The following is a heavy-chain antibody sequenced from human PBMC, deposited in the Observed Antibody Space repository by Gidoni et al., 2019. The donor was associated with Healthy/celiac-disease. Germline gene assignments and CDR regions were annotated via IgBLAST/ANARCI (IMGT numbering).Heavy chain of an antibody. Sequence: QVQLQQWGAGLLTPSETLSLTCAVYGGSFSGYYWSWIRQPPGKGLEWIGEINHSGSTNYNPSLKSRVTISVDTSKNQFSLKLSSVTAADTAVYYCARSGRSGKHNWFDPWGQGTLVTVSS. CDR1: GGSFSGYY. CDR2: INHSGST. V-gene: IGHV4-34*01. D-gene: IGHD2-15*01. J-gene: IGHJ5*02. CDR3: ARSGRSGKHNWFDP.